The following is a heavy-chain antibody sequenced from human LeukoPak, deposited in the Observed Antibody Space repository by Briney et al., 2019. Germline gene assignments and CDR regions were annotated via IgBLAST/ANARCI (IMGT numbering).Heavy chain of an antibody. D-gene: IGHD2-2*01. CDR2: VNSDGSWT. CDR1: GNYW. Sequence: GGSLGLSCAASGNYWMHWVRQAPGKGLVWVSHVNSDGSWTSHADSVKGRFTISKDNAKNTVYLQMNNLRTEDTAVYYCVSFYETNWGRGTLVTVSS. J-gene: IGHJ4*02. V-gene: IGHV3-74*01. CDR3: VSFYETN.